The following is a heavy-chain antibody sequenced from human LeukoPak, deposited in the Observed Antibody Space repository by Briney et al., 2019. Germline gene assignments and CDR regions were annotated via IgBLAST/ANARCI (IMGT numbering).Heavy chain of an antibody. CDR3: AKPVPPARLGVPRWYFDL. V-gene: IGHV3-23*01. D-gene: IGHD3-10*01. CDR2: ISGSGGST. CDR1: GFTFSSYG. J-gene: IGHJ2*01. Sequence: GGSLRLSCAASGFTFSSYGMSWVRQAPGKGLEWVSAISGSGGSTYYADSVKGRFTISRDNSKNTLYLQMNSLRAEDTAVYYCAKPVPPARLGVPRWYFDLWGRGTLVTVSS.